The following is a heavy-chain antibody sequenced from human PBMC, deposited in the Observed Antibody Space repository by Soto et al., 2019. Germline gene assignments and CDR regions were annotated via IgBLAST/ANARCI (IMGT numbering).Heavy chain of an antibody. Sequence: EVQLLESGGGLVQPGGSLRLSCAASGFTFSSYAMSWVRQAPGKGLEWVSGISGSGGSTYYADSVKGRFTISRDNSKNTLSLLMNSLRAEDTAVYYCANAGIPETVREGVFDYWGQGTLVTVSS. J-gene: IGHJ4*02. CDR3: ANAGIPETVREGVFDY. CDR2: ISGSGGST. V-gene: IGHV3-23*01. D-gene: IGHD1-7*01. CDR1: GFTFSSYA.